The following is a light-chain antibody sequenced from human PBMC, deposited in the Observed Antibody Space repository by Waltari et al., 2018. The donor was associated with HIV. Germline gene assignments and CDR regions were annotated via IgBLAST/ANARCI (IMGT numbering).Light chain of an antibody. CDR1: QGIGSD. CDR3: QRYDRAPYT. Sequence: DVQMTQYPSSLSASVGDRVAITCRASQGIGSDLAWYQQEPGKVPKLLIYAASTLQSGVPSRFSGSGSGTDFTLTITNLQTEDFSFYYCQRYDRAPYTFGPGTRLELK. V-gene: IGKV1-27*01. CDR2: AAS. J-gene: IGKJ2*01.